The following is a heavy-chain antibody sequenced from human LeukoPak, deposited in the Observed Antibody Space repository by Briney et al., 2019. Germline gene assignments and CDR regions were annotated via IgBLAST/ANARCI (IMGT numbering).Heavy chain of an antibody. CDR2: VYYGGST. Sequence: PSETLSLTCSVSGGSISSTNYYWGWIRQPPGKGLEWLGTVYYGGSTYYNPSLKSRLTISVDTSRNRFSLELNSVTAGDTAVYYCARSLAVSGTGFDFWGQGTLVTASS. V-gene: IGHV4-39*01. D-gene: IGHD6-19*01. J-gene: IGHJ4*02. CDR3: ARSLAVSGTGFDF. CDR1: GGSISSTNYY.